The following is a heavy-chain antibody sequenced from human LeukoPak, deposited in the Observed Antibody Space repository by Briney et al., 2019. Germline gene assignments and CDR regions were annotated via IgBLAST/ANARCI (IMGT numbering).Heavy chain of an antibody. CDR3: ARLDRYGDF. J-gene: IGHJ4*02. Sequence: GESLRISCKGSGDSFNTYWIGWVRQMPGKGLEWMGLVYPGDSDTRYSPSFQGQVAFSADKSISTAYLQWSSPKASDTAMYYCARLDRYGDFWGQGTPVTVSS. D-gene: IGHD3-9*01. CDR2: VYPGDSDT. CDR1: GDSFNTYW. V-gene: IGHV5-51*01.